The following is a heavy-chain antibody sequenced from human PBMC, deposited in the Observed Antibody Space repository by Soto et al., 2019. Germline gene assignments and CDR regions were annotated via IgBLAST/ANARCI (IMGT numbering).Heavy chain of an antibody. CDR2: ISYDAINK. CDR1: GFTFSTSG. V-gene: IGHV3-30-3*01. CDR3: ARDVRAVTGYYYYGMDV. Sequence: GGSLRLCCAASGFTFSTSGMYWVRQCPDKGLEWVALISYDAINKYYADSVKGRFTISRDNSKNTLYLQMNSLRAEDTAVYYCARDVRAVTGYYYYGMDVWGQGTTVTVSS. D-gene: IGHD6-19*01. J-gene: IGHJ6*02.